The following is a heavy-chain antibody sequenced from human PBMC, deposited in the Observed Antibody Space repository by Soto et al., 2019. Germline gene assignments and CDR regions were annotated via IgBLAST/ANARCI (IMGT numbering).Heavy chain of an antibody. Sequence: ASVKVSCKTSGYTFTSYDINWVRQAPGQGLEWVGWMNTNSDDTRSAQKFRGRLTLTRDKSMRAVYMKLSNLRPDDSAVYYCAREWSAAGHFYGMDVWGQGTTVTVSS. CDR2: MNTNSDDT. J-gene: IGHJ6*02. V-gene: IGHV1-8*01. D-gene: IGHD6-13*01. CDR3: AREWSAAGHFYGMDV. CDR1: GYTFTSYD.